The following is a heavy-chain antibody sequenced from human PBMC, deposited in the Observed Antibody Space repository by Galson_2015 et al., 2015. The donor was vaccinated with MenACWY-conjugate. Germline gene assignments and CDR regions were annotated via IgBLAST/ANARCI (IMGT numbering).Heavy chain of an antibody. CDR3: ARGAQPLTGYLKSDWFDP. V-gene: IGHV1-3*01. D-gene: IGHD3-9*01. Sequence: SVKVSCKAAGYTFTLYAAHWVRQAPGQGLEWMGWINAGNGNTKYSQKFQDRVTITRDISASTIYMELTSLGSEDTTVYYCARGAQPLTGYLKSDWFDPGGQGTLVTVAS. J-gene: IGHJ5*02. CDR2: INAGNGNT. CDR1: GYTFTLYA.